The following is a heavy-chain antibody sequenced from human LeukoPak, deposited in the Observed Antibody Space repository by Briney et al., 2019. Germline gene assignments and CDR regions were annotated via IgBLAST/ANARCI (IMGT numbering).Heavy chain of an antibody. CDR3: MVYGSGSYYRFDP. CDR1: GYTFTDYF. J-gene: IGHJ5*02. CDR2: INPNSGGT. Sequence: ASVKVSCKASGYTFTDYFLHWVRQAPGQGLEWMGWINPNSGGTNYAQKFQGRVTMTRDTSISTAYMELSSLRSEDTAVYYCMVYGSGSYYRFDPWGQGTLVTVSS. D-gene: IGHD3-10*01. V-gene: IGHV1-2*02.